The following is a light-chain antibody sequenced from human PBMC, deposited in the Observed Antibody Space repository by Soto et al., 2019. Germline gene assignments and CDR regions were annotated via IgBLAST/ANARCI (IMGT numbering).Light chain of an antibody. CDR2: EVS. V-gene: IGLV2-14*01. CDR1: SSDVGGYNY. Sequence: QSVLTQPRSVSVSPGQSVTISCTGTSSDVGGYNYVSWFQQHPGKAPKLLIYEVSNRPSGVSNRFSGSKSGNTASLTISGLQAEDEADYYCSSYTTSSTRVFGGGTKLTVL. CDR3: SSYTTSSTRV. J-gene: IGLJ3*02.